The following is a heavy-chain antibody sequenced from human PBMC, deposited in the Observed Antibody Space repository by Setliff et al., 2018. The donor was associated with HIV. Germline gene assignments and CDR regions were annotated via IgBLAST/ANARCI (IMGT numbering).Heavy chain of an antibody. CDR1: GFTFRNYK. CDR2: ISIGSGGAI. J-gene: IGHJ4*02. CDR3: MRWGLPYAIDY. V-gene: IGHV3-21*06. D-gene: IGHD2-21*02. Sequence: PGGSLRLSCAASGFTFRNYKFNWVRQAPGRGLEWVSSISIGSGGAIDYADSVQGRFTISRDNSKNSLYLQLNSLRVEDTAVYYCMRWGLPYAIDYWGQGMLVTVSS.